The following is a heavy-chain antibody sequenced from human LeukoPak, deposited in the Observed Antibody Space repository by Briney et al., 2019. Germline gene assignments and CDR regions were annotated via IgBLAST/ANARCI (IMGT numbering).Heavy chain of an antibody. V-gene: IGHV4-59*01. Sequence: SETLSLTCTVSGASISSYYWSWIRQPPGKGLEWIGYIYYSGSTNYNPSLKSRVAISVDTSKNQFSLRLSSVTAADTAVYYCARHRYYYDSSGYYYQPWGQGTLVTVSS. D-gene: IGHD3-22*01. J-gene: IGHJ5*02. CDR1: GASISSYY. CDR2: IYYSGST. CDR3: ARHRYYYDSSGYYYQP.